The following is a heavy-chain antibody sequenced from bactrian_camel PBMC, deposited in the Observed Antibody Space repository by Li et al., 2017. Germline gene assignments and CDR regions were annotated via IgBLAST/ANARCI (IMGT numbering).Heavy chain of an antibody. Sequence: HVQLVESGGGSVQAGGALRLSCAASGRIYSDYVMGWFRQAPGTEREGVAAIDRDGSAVYADSVKGRFTISRSNAENTLYLHMNSLKTGDTGVYYCARIYARYRAFTYWAKGPRSPSP. D-gene: IGHD2*01. V-gene: IGHV3S53*01. J-gene: IGHJ4*01. CDR2: IDRDGSA. CDR1: GRIYSDYV.